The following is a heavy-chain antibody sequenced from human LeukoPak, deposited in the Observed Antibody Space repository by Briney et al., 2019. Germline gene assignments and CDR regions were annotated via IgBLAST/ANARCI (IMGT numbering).Heavy chain of an antibody. D-gene: IGHD1-14*01. CDR2: IYSGGST. V-gene: IGHV3-53*01. J-gene: IGHJ4*02. CDR3: ARDGTNTGTFDY. CDR1: GFTFSSYS. Sequence: PGGSLRLSCAASGFTFSSYSMNWVRQAPGKGLEWVSVIYSGGSTYYADSVKGRFTISRDNSKNTLYLQMNSLRAEDTAVYYCARDGTNTGTFDYWGQGTLVTVSS.